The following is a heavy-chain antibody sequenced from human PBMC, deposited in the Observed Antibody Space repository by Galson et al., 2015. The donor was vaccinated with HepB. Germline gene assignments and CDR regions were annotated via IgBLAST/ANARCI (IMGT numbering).Heavy chain of an antibody. V-gene: IGHV1-2*04. Sequence: SVKVSCKASGYTFTGYYMHWVRQAPGQGLEWMGWINPNSGGTNYAQKFQGWVTMTRDTSISTAYMELSGLRSDDTAVYYCARGGAVAGTFYYYYGMDVWGQGTTVTVSS. CDR2: INPNSGGT. CDR1: GYTFTGYY. CDR3: ARGGAVAGTFYYYYGMDV. D-gene: IGHD6-19*01. J-gene: IGHJ6*02.